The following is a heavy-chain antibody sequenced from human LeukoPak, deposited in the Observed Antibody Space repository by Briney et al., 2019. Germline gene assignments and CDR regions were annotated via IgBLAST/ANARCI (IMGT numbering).Heavy chain of an antibody. Sequence: PGGSLRLSCAASGFTFNTYTMHWVRQAPGKGLEWVARISNDGSNKYYTDSVKGRFIISRDSSKNTVYLQVNSLRTEDTALYYCARGFDTNAFDIWGQGTLVTVSS. J-gene: IGHJ3*02. CDR2: ISNDGSNK. CDR3: ARGFDTNAFDI. D-gene: IGHD3-3*01. V-gene: IGHV3-30*04. CDR1: GFTFNTYT.